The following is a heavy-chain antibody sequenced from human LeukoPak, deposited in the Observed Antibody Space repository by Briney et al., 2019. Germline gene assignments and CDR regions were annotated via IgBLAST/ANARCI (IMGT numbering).Heavy chain of an antibody. CDR3: ARDVVLTGNRYCSGGSCYHDAFDI. CDR2: ISAYNGNT. Sequence: ASVKVSCKASGYTFTSYGISWVRQAPGQGLEWMGWISAYNGNTNYAQKLQGRVTMATDTSTSTAYMELRSLRSDDTAVYYCARDVVLTGNRYCSGGSCYHDAFDIWGQGTMVTVSS. CDR1: GYTFTSYG. D-gene: IGHD2-15*01. V-gene: IGHV1-18*01. J-gene: IGHJ3*02.